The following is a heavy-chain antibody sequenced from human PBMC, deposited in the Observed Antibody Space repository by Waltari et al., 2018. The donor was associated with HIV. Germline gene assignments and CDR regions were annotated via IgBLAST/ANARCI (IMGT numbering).Heavy chain of an antibody. J-gene: IGHJ5*02. D-gene: IGHD1-1*01. CDR2: VNPDGSGT. CDR3: ATTTTTTYFS. CDR1: GCTFRSTW. Sequence: EVQLVDSGGGLVQPGESLRLSCVASGCTFRSTWMHWVRQAPGGGLVWVSRVNPDGSGTSYADSLKGRFTISRDNAKNTVYLQMNSLRAEDTAVYYCATTTTTTYFSWGQGTLVTVSS. V-gene: IGHV3-74*03.